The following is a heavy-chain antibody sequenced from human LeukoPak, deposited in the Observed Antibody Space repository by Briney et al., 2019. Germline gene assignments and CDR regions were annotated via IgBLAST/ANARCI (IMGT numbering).Heavy chain of an antibody. D-gene: IGHD6-19*01. J-gene: IGHJ6*03. CDR3: AKDAYSSGWLNYYYYYYMDV. CDR2: IRYDGSNK. V-gene: IGHV3-30*02. Sequence: GALRLSCAASGFTFSSYGMHWVRQAPGKGLEWVAFIRYDGSNKYYADSVKGRFTISRDNSKNTLYLQMNSLRAEDTAVYYCAKDAYSSGWLNYYYYYYMDVWGKGTTVTISS. CDR1: GFTFSSYG.